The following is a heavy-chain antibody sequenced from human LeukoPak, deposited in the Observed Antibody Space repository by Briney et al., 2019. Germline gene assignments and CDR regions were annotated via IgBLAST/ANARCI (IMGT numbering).Heavy chain of an antibody. V-gene: IGHV3-30*03. D-gene: IGHD2-15*01. CDR1: GFTFSSYG. J-gene: IGHJ5*02. Sequence: QAGGSLRLSCAASGFTFSSYGMHWVRQAPGKGLEWVAVISYDGSNKYYADSVKGRFTISRDNSKNTLYLQMNSLRAEDTAVYYCARDRGYCSGGSCYDWFDPWGQGTLVTVSS. CDR3: ARDRGYCSGGSCYDWFDP. CDR2: ISYDGSNK.